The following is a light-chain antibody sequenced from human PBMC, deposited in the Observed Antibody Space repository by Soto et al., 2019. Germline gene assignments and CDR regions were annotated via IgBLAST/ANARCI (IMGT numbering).Light chain of an antibody. CDR1: QSVSSH. Sequence: EIVMTQSPATLSVSPGERATLSCRASQSVSSHLAWYQQKPGQAPRLLISGASTRATGIPARFSGSGSGTDFTLTISRLEPEDFAVYYCQQYGSSLTFGQGTRLEIK. CDR3: QQYGSSLT. J-gene: IGKJ5*01. V-gene: IGKV3-15*01. CDR2: GAS.